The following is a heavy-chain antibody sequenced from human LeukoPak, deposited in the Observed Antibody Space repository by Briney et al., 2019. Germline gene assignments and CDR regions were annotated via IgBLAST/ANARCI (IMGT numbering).Heavy chain of an antibody. CDR3: VKVYRAHGDYILYYFDY. CDR2: INSHGGST. J-gene: IGHJ4*02. V-gene: IGHV3-64D*09. Sequence: GGSLRLSCSASGLTFSSYAMHWVRQAPGKGLEYVSAINSHGGSTYYADSVRGRFTISRDNSKNTLYLQMSSLRTEDTAVYYCVKVYRAHGDYILYYFDYWGQGTLVTVPS. CDR1: GLTFSSYA. D-gene: IGHD4-17*01.